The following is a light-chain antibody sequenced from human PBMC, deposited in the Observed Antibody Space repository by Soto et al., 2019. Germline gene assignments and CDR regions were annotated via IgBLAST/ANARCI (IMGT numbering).Light chain of an antibody. J-gene: IGKJ4*01. V-gene: IGKV3-15*01. CDR2: DAS. CDR1: QSFSSS. CDR3: QQYNTCPFT. Sequence: EIVMTQSPATLSVSPGERATLSCRASQSFSSSLAWYQQKPGQAPRLLIYDASGRATGIPARFSGSGSGTEFTLTISSLQSEDFAVYDCQQYNTCPFTFGGGTKVEI.